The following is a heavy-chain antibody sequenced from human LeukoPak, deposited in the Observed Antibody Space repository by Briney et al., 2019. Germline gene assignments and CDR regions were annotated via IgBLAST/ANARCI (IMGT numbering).Heavy chain of an antibody. CDR3: AKDNAAAAGTDFDY. D-gene: IGHD6-13*01. V-gene: IGHV3-9*01. Sequence: PGGSLRLSCAASGFTFDDYAMHWVRQAPGKGLEWVSGISWNSGSIGYADSVKGRFTISRDNAKNSLYLQMNSLRAEDTALYYCAKDNAAAAGTDFDYWGQGTLVTVSS. CDR1: GFTFDDYA. J-gene: IGHJ4*02. CDR2: ISWNSGSI.